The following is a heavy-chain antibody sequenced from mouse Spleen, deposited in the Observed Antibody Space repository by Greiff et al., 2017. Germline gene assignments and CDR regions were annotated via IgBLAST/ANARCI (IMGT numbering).Heavy chain of an antibody. CDR2: INPSTGGT. CDR1: GYSFTGYY. J-gene: IGHJ2*01. D-gene: IGHD2-3*01. V-gene: IGHV1-42*01. Sequence: EVMLVESGPELVKPGASVKISCKASGYSFTGYYMNWVKQSPEKSLEWIGEINPSTGGTTYNQKFKAKATLTVDKSSSTAYMQLKSLTSEDSAVYYCASYDGYSRFDYWGQGTTLTVSS. CDR3: ASYDGYSRFDY.